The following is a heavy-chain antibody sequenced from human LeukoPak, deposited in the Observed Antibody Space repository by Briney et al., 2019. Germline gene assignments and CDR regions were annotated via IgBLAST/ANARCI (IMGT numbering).Heavy chain of an antibody. D-gene: IGHD3-22*01. V-gene: IGHV4-59*01. Sequence: SETLSLTCTVSGGSISSYYWSWIRQPPGKGLEWIGYIYYSGSTNYNPSLKSRVTISVDTSKNQFSLKLSSVTAADTAVYYCARVQASSGYYYAVDYYYYYMDVWGKGTTVTVSS. J-gene: IGHJ6*03. CDR3: ARVQASSGYYYAVDYYYYYMDV. CDR1: GGSISSYY. CDR2: IYYSGST.